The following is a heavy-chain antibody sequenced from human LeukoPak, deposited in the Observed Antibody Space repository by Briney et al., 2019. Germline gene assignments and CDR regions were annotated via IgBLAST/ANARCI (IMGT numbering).Heavy chain of an antibody. J-gene: IGHJ4*02. Sequence: PGGSLRLSCAASGFTFSSYTMSWVRQAPGKGLDWVSSISGPGGSTYYADSVKGRFTISRDNSRNTLFLQMNSLGVDDTAIYYCATGEGPHLVRFGALWGQGTLVTVSS. CDR2: ISGPGGST. D-gene: IGHD6-13*01. CDR3: ATGEGPHLVRFGAL. CDR1: GFTFSSYT. V-gene: IGHV3-23*01.